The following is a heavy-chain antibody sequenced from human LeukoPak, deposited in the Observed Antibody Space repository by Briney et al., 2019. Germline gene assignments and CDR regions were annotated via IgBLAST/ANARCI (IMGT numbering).Heavy chain of an antibody. Sequence: SETLSLTCAVYGGLFSGYYWSWIRQRPGKGLEWIGEISHSGSTNYNPSLKSRVTISVDTSKNQFSLKLSSVTAADTAVYYCAFQGVTAGLTNSGYDYWGQGTLVTVSS. CDR3: AFQGVTAGLTNSGYDY. J-gene: IGHJ4*02. CDR2: ISHSGST. D-gene: IGHD3-10*01. CDR1: GGLFSGYY. V-gene: IGHV4-34*01.